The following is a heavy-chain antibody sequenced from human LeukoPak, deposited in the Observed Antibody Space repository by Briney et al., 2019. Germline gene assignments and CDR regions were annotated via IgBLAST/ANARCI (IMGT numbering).Heavy chain of an antibody. D-gene: IGHD3-22*01. CDR2: ISSSSYT. CDR1: GFTFSAYY. J-gene: IGHJ4*02. CDR3: ARGGVDSSGDRFDY. Sequence: GGSLRLSCAASGFTFSAYYMNWIRQAPGKGLEWVSYISSSSYTNYADSVKGRFTISRDNANSSLYLQMNSLRAEDTAVYYCARGGVDSSGDRFDYWGQGTLVTVSS. V-gene: IGHV3-11*05.